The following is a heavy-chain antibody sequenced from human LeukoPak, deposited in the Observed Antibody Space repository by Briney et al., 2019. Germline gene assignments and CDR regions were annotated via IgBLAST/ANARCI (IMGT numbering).Heavy chain of an antibody. D-gene: IGHD3-16*01. CDR1: GFTVSSKY. J-gene: IGHJ6*02. V-gene: IGHV3-53*01. CDR2: IYSGGST. CDR3: ARGTVWRLGSYGLDV. Sequence: PGGSLRLSCVASGFTVSSKYMSWVRQAPGEGLEWVSVIYSGGSTYYGESVKGRFTISRDNSKNTVYLQMNALRAEDSAVYYCARGTVWRLGSYGLDVWGQGTTVTVSS.